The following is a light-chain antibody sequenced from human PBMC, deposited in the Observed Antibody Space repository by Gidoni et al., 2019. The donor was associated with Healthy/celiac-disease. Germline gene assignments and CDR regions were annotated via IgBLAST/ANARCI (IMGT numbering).Light chain of an antibody. CDR3: QTWGTGIVV. Sequence: QLALTQSPSASASLGASVKLTCTLSRGHSSYAIAWHQQQPEKGPRYLMKLNSDGSHSKGDGIPDRFSGSSSGAERYLTISSLQSEDEADYYCQTWGTGIVVFGGGTKLTVL. CDR1: RGHSSYA. V-gene: IGLV4-69*01. CDR2: LNSDGSH. J-gene: IGLJ2*01.